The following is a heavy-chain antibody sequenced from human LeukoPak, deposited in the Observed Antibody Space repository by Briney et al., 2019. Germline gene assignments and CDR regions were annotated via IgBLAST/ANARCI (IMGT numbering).Heavy chain of an antibody. V-gene: IGHV1-8*01. CDR1: GGTFTSYD. J-gene: IGHJ4*02. Sequence: ASVKVSCKASGGTFTSYDFNWVRQATGQRPEWMGWMSPNSGDTGYAQKFQDRVTMTRNTSISTAYMELSSLRSDDTAVYYCARGPPNWRYDYWGPGTLVTVSS. CDR2: MSPNSGDT. CDR3: ARGPPNWRYDY. D-gene: IGHD1-1*01.